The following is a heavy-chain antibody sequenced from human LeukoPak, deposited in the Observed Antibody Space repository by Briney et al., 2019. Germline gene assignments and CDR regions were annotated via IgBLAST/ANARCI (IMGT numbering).Heavy chain of an antibody. D-gene: IGHD3-16*02. CDR1: GFDFSNYW. Sequence: GGSLRLSCAGSGFDFSNYWMHWVRQVPGKGLMWVSVINADGSVTTFADSVKGRFTISRDNAKNTLYLQMNSLKAEDTAVYYCALNGREVPSGAFDIWGQGTMVTVSS. V-gene: IGHV3-74*01. CDR2: INADGSVT. J-gene: IGHJ3*02. CDR3: ALNGREVPSGAFDI.